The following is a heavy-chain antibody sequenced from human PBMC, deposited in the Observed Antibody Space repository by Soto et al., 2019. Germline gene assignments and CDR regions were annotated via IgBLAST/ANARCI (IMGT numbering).Heavy chain of an antibody. V-gene: IGHV4-30-4*01. CDR1: GGSISSGDYY. CDR3: ARDTTVTNEFDY. J-gene: IGHJ4*02. CDR2: IYYSGST. D-gene: IGHD4-17*01. Sequence: SETLSLTCTVSGGSISSGDYYWSWIRQPPGKGLEWIGYIYYSGSTYYNPSLKSRVTISVDTSKNQFSLKLSSVTAADTAVYYCARDTTVTNEFDYWGQGTLVTVSS.